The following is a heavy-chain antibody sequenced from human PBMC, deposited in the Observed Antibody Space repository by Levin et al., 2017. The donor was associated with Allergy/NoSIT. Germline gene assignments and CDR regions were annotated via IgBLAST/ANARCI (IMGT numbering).Heavy chain of an antibody. J-gene: IGHJ4*01. V-gene: IGHV1-8*01. CDR2: MNPNSGNT. D-gene: IGHD2-2*01. CDR1: GYTFSSYD. CDR3: ARAIRSQLPMEY. Sequence: ASVKVSCKPSGYTFSSYDIAWVRQAAGQGLEWMGWMNPNSGNTGFAQKFRGRVSTTSDSSITTAYMELTSLEYEDTAVYYCARAIRSQLPMEYWGHGTLVTVSS.